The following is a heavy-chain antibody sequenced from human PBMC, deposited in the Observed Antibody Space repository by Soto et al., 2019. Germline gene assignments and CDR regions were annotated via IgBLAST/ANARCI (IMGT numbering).Heavy chain of an antibody. D-gene: IGHD6-25*01. Sequence: LGESLKISCKGSGYSFTSYWISWVRQMPGKGLEWMGRIDPSDSYTNYSPSFQGHVTISADKSISTAYLQWSLKASDTAMYYCARLQRGYYGMDVWGQGTTVTVSS. CDR1: GYSFTSYW. J-gene: IGHJ6*02. V-gene: IGHV5-10-1*01. CDR3: ARLQRGYYGMDV. CDR2: IDPSDSYT.